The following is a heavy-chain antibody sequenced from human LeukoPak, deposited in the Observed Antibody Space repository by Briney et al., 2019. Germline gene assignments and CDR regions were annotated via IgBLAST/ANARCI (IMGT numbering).Heavy chain of an antibody. Sequence: ASVKVSCKVSGYTLAELSMHWVRQAPGKGLEWMGGFDPEDGETIYAQKFQGRVTMTEDTSTDTAYMELSSLRSEDTAVYYCATSARTYGGFGYWGQGTLVTVSS. CDR3: ATSARTYGGFGY. CDR1: GYTLAELS. V-gene: IGHV1-24*01. CDR2: FDPEDGET. J-gene: IGHJ4*02. D-gene: IGHD4-23*01.